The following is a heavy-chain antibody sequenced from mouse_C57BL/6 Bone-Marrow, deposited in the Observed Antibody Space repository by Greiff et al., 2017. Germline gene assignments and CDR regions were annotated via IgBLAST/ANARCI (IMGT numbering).Heavy chain of an antibody. Sequence: EVKLVESGGDLVKPGGSLKLSCAASGFTFSSYGMSWVRQTPDKRLEWVATISSGGSYTYYPDSVKGRFTISRDNAKNTLYLQMSSLKSEDTAMCYCARHYYGSRYYFDYWGQGTTLTVSS. CDR3: ARHYYGSRYYFDY. CDR1: GFTFSSYG. D-gene: IGHD1-1*01. V-gene: IGHV5-6*01. J-gene: IGHJ2*01. CDR2: ISSGGSYT.